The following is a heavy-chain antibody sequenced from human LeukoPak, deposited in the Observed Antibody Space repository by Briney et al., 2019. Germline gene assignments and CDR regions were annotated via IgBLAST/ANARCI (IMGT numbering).Heavy chain of an antibody. V-gene: IGHV3-23*01. CDR3: ARGGGLDV. CDR2: ISGGGRST. Sequence: GGSLRLSCAASGFTFSTCAMSWVRQAPGKGLEWVSTISGGGRSTDYADSVKGQFTISRDNSKNTLYPQMNSLRAEDTAVYFCARGGGLDVWGQGATVTVSS. J-gene: IGHJ6*02. CDR1: GFTFSTCA. D-gene: IGHD3-16*01.